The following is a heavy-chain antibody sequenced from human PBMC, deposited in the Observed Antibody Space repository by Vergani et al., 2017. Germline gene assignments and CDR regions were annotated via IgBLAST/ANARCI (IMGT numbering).Heavy chain of an antibody. CDR2: INSDGSST. V-gene: IGHV3-74*01. Sequence: EVQLVESGGGLVKPGGSLRLSCAASGFTFSSYWMHWVRQAPGKGLVWVSRINSDGSSTSYADSVKGRFTISRDNAKNSLYLQMNSLRAEDTAVYYCARDPATVNPAYYYYGMDGWGQGTTVTVSS. J-gene: IGHJ6*02. CDR1: GFTFSSYW. D-gene: IGHD4-11*01. CDR3: ARDPATVNPAYYYYGMDG.